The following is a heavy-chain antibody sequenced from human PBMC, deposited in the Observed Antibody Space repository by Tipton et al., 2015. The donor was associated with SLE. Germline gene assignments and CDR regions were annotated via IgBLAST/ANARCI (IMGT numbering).Heavy chain of an antibody. J-gene: IGHJ4*02. D-gene: IGHD6-13*01. CDR1: GFTFSDHY. CDR3: VSGGLVTSSWYDRPDY. V-gene: IGHV3-74*02. Sequence: VQLVQSGGGLVQPGESLRLSCEASGFTFSDHYMNWVRQAPGKGLVWVSRISGDARSISYTDSVKGRFTISRDNAKSTLYLQMNSLRAEDTALYYCVSGGLVTSSWYDRPDYWGQGTLVTVSS. CDR2: ISGDARSI.